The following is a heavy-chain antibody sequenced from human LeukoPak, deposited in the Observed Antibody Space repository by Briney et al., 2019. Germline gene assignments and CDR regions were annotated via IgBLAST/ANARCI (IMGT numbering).Heavy chain of an antibody. V-gene: IGHV3-9*01. Sequence: GGSLRLSCAASGFTFDDYAMHWVRQAPGKGLEWVSGISWNSGSIGYADSVKGRFTISRDNAKNSLYLQMNSLRAEDTALYYCAKDIGYCSGGSCFYYYYGMDVWAQGTTVSVSS. CDR2: ISWNSGSI. CDR3: AKDIGYCSGGSCFYYYYGMDV. J-gene: IGHJ6*01. CDR1: GFTFDDYA. D-gene: IGHD2-15*01.